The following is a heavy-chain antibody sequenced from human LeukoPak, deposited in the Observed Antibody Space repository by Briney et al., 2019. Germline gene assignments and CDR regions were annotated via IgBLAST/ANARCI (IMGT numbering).Heavy chain of an antibody. CDR1: GGTFSSYA. J-gene: IGHJ6*02. Sequence: ASVKVSCKASGGTFSSYAISWVRQAPGQGLEWMGRIIPILGIANYAQKFQGRATITADKSTSTAYMELSSLRSEDTAVYYCAREGDTYFSEYYYGMDVWGQGTTVTVSS. D-gene: IGHD2/OR15-2a*01. V-gene: IGHV1-69*04. CDR3: AREGDTYFSEYYYGMDV. CDR2: IIPILGIA.